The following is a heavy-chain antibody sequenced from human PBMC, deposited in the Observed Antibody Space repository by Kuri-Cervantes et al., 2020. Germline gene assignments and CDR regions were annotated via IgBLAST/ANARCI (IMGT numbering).Heavy chain of an antibody. CDR2: IYYSGST. CDR1: GGSISSYY. V-gene: IGHV4-59*01. CDR3: SIGTVTTRGWFDP. D-gene: IGHD4-17*01. J-gene: IGHJ5*02. Sequence: GSLRLSCTVSGGSISSYYWSWIRQPPGKGLEWIGYIYYSGSTNYNPSLKSRVTISVDTSKNQFSLKLSSVTAAATAVYYCSIGTVTTRGWFDPWGQGTLVTGYS.